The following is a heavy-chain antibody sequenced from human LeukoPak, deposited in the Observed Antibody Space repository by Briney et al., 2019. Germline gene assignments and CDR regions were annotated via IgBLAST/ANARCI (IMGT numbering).Heavy chain of an antibody. V-gene: IGHV1-2*04. Sequence: ASVKVSCKASGYTFTGYYMHWVRQAPGQGLEWMGWINPNSGGTNYAQKFQGWVTMTRDTSISTAYMELSRLRSDDTAVYYCARVGYSSSSGGYGMDVWGQGTTVTVSS. CDR3: ARVGYSSSSGGYGMDV. CDR1: GYTFTGYY. CDR2: INPNSGGT. D-gene: IGHD6-13*01. J-gene: IGHJ6*02.